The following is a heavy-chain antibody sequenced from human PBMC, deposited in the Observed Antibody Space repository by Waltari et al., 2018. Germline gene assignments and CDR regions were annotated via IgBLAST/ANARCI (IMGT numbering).Heavy chain of an antibody. V-gene: IGHV3-21*01. CDR2: ISSSSSYI. CDR1: GFTFSRYS. CDR3: ARGVAAAGSDY. Sequence: EVQLVESGGGLVKPGGSLRLSCAASGFTFSRYSMNWVRQAPGKGLEWVSSISSSSSYIYYADSVKGRFTISRDNAKNSLYLQMNSLRAEDTAVYYCARGVAAAGSDYWGQGTLVTVSS. J-gene: IGHJ4*02. D-gene: IGHD6-13*01.